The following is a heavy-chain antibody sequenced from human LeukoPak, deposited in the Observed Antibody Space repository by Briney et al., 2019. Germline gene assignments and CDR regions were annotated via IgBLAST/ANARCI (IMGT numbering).Heavy chain of an antibody. CDR3: ARIGITGTTLSRVLDY. CDR1: GYSISSGYY. CDR2: IYHSGST. J-gene: IGHJ4*02. V-gene: IGHV4-38-2*01. Sequence: PSETLSLTCAVSGYSISSGYYWGWIRQPPGKGLEWIGSIYHSGSTYYNPSLKSRVTISVDTSKNQFSLKLSSVTAADTAVYYCARIGITGTTLSRVLDYWGQGTLLTVSS. D-gene: IGHD1-7*01.